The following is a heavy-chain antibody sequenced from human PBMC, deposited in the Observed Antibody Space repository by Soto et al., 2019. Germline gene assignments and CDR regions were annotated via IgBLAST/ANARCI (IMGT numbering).Heavy chain of an antibody. V-gene: IGHV4-31*02. CDR1: GASISSGGFY. Sequence: QVQLQESGPGLVQPSQTLSLTWTVSGASISSGGFYWSWIRQFPGKGLEWIGFIDYRGRTFYNPSLKSRATISRDTSKSQFSLNVNSVTAADTAVFYCARVSAAGTRWFDSWGQGTLVTVSS. D-gene: IGHD6-13*01. CDR2: IDYRGRT. J-gene: IGHJ5*01. CDR3: ARVSAAGTRWFDS.